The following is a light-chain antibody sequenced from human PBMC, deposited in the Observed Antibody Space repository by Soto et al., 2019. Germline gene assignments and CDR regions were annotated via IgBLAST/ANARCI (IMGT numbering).Light chain of an antibody. CDR2: DVS. J-gene: IGLJ1*01. V-gene: IGLV2-14*01. CDR1: SSDIGVYNY. CDR3: SSYTSSSTQV. Sequence: QSALTQPASVSGSPGQSITISCTGTSSDIGVYNYVSWFHQHPGKAPKLMIYDVSDRPSGVSNRFSGSRSGTTASLTISGLQTEDEADYYCSSYTSSSTQVFGTGTKLTVL.